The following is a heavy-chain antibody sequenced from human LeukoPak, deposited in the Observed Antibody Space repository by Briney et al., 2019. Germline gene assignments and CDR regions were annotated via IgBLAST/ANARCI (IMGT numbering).Heavy chain of an antibody. Sequence: PSETLSLTCTVSSGAISTSHWLSWIRQPPGKGLEWIGEINHSGSTNYNPSLKSRVTISVDTSKNQFSLKLSSVTAADTAVYYCARDLLNEGNHLDYWGQGTLVTVSS. CDR1: SGAISTSHW. J-gene: IGHJ4*02. D-gene: IGHD4-23*01. CDR2: INHSGST. CDR3: ARDLLNEGNHLDY. V-gene: IGHV4-4*02.